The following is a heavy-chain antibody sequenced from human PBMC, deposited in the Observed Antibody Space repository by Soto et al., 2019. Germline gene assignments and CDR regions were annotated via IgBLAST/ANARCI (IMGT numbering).Heavy chain of an antibody. V-gene: IGHV4-30-2*01. CDR1: GGSISSGGYS. D-gene: IGHD3-3*01. CDR2: IYHSGST. Sequence: PSETLSLTCAVSGGSISSGGYSWSWIRQPPGKGLEWIGYIYHSGSTYYNPSLKSRVTISVDRSKNQFSLKLSSVTAADTAVYYCARAVYDFWSGYYHFDYWGQGTLVTVSS. CDR3: ARAVYDFWSGYYHFDY. J-gene: IGHJ4*02.